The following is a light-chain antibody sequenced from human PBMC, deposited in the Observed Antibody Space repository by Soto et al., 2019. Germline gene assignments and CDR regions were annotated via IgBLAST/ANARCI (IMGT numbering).Light chain of an antibody. J-gene: IGKJ1*01. CDR2: DTS. CDR3: QLRSNWSWT. Sequence: EIVLTQSPATLSLSPGERATLSCRASQSVSGYLGWFQQKPGQAPRLLICDTSNRATGIPARFSGSGSGTDFTLTISSLEPEDFAVYYCQLRSNWSWTFGQGTKVEIK. CDR1: QSVSGY. V-gene: IGKV3-11*01.